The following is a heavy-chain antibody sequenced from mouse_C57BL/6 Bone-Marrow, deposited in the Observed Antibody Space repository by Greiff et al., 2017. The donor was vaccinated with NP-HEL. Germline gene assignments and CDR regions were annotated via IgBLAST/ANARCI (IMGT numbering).Heavy chain of an antibody. J-gene: IGHJ4*01. CDR1: GFTFSSYA. V-gene: IGHV5-9-1*02. Sequence: EVKVVESGEGLVKPGGSLKLSCAASGFTFSSYAMSWVRQTPEKRLEWVAYISSGGDYIYYADTVKGRFTISRDNARNTLYLQMSSLKSEDTAMYYCTRDVLLGPSMDYWGQGTSVTVSS. CDR2: ISSGGDYI. CDR3: TRDVLLGPSMDY. D-gene: IGHD4-1*01.